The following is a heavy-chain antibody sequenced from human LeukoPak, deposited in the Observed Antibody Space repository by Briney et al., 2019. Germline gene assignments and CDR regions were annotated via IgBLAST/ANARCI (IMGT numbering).Heavy chain of an antibody. CDR1: AFSFTSYY. J-gene: IGHJ4*02. CDR3: ARALNYAVSLDY. Sequence: ASVKVSCKASAFSFTSYYMHWVRQAPGQGLEWMGIINPSGDSTNYAQKFQGRVTITRDTSTSTVYMELSRLRSGDTAVYFCARALNYAVSLDYWGQGTLVTVSS. V-gene: IGHV1-46*01. D-gene: IGHD3-16*01. CDR2: INPSGDST.